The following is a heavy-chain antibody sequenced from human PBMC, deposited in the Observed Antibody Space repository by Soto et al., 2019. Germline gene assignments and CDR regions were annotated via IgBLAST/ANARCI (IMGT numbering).Heavy chain of an antibody. V-gene: IGHV4-30-4*01. Sequence: QVQLQESGPGLVKPSQTLSLTCTVSGGSISSGNYYWSWIRQPPGKGLEWIGFISYSGTTHYSASHRSRVSISVDTSKNQFSLDLSSVTAADTAVYYCATMGTPVTGRYYFDYWGQGTLVTVSS. CDR2: ISYSGTT. D-gene: IGHD4-17*01. J-gene: IGHJ4*02. CDR3: ATMGTPVTGRYYFDY. CDR1: GGSISSGNYY.